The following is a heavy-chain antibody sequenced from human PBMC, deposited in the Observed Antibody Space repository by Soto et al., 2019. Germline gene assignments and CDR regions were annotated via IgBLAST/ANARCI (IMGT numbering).Heavy chain of an antibody. Sequence: QVQLVQSGAEVKKPGSSVKVSCKASGGTFSSYAISWVRQALGQGLSWLGGVIPIFGTANYAQKFQGRVTITADESTSTAYMELSSLRSEDTAVYYCARDGRYCSSTSCYTNWFDPWGQGTLVTVSS. CDR3: ARDGRYCSSTSCYTNWFDP. CDR1: GGTFSSYA. V-gene: IGHV1-69*01. CDR2: VIPIFGTA. J-gene: IGHJ5*02. D-gene: IGHD2-2*02.